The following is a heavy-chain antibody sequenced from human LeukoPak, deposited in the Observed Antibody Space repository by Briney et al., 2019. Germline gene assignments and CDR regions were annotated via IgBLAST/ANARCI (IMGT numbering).Heavy chain of an antibody. CDR2: IYYSGST. CDR3: ARRGWIYYYGMDV. J-gene: IGHJ6*02. CDR1: GGSFSGYY. V-gene: IGHV4-59*08. Sequence: PSETLSLTCAVYGGSFSGYYWSWIRQPPGKGLEWIGYIYYSGSTNYNPSLKSRVTISVDTSKNQFSLKLSSVTAADTAVYYCARRGWIYYYGMDVWGQGTTVTVSS. D-gene: IGHD6-19*01.